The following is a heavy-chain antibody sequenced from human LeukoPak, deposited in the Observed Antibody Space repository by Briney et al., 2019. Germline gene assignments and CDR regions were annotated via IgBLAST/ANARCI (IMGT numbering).Heavy chain of an antibody. CDR1: GYTFTGYY. J-gene: IGHJ4*02. D-gene: IGHD3-22*01. CDR3: ARDMGTLYYYDSSGYFSFDY. Sequence: ASVKVSCKASGYTFTGYYMHWVRQAPGQGLEWMGWINPNSGGTNYAQKFQGRVTMTRDASISTAYMELSRLRSDDAAVYYCARDMGTLYYYDSSGYFSFDYWGQGTLVTVSS. CDR2: INPNSGGT. V-gene: IGHV1-2*02.